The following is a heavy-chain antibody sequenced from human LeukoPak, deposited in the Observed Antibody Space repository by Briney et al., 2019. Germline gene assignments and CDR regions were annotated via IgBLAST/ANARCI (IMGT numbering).Heavy chain of an antibody. V-gene: IGHV1-46*01. CDR2: INPSGGST. CDR1: GYTFTSYY. D-gene: IGHD3-22*01. Sequence: ASVKVSCKASGYTFTSYYMHWVRQAPGQGLEWMGIINPSGGSTSYAQKFQGRVTMTTDTSTSTAYMELRSLRSDDTAVYYCARSRTITYYYDSSGYSCDYWGQGTLVTVSS. CDR3: ARSRTITYYYDSSGYSCDY. J-gene: IGHJ4*02.